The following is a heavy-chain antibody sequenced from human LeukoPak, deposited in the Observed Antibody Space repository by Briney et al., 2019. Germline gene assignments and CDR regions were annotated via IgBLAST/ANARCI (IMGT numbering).Heavy chain of an antibody. CDR1: GFTFSTYA. Sequence: PGRSLRLSCAASGFTFSTYAMHWVRQAPGKGLEWVAVISYDGSNKYYADSVKGRFTISRDNSKNTLYLQMNTLGAEDTAVYYCAKDVSWNWFDPWGQGTLVTVSS. V-gene: IGHV3-30*18. CDR2: ISYDGSNK. CDR3: AKDVSWNWFDP. J-gene: IGHJ5*02.